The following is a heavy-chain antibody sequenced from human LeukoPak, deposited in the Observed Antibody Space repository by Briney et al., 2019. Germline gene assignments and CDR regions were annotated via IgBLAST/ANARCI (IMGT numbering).Heavy chain of an antibody. CDR3: ARVSFLAYCGGDCYSAFDY. CDR2: IYHSGST. J-gene: IGHJ4*02. CDR1: GGSISSSNW. D-gene: IGHD2-21*02. Sequence: SETLSLTCAVSGGSISSSNWWSWVRQPPGKGLEWIGEIYHSGSTNYNPSLKSRVTISVDKSKNQFSLKLSSVTAADTAVHYCARVSFLAYCGGDCYSAFDYWGQGTLVTVSS. V-gene: IGHV4-4*02.